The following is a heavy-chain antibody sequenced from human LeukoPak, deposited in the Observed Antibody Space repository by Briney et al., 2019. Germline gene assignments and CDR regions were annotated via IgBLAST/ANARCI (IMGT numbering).Heavy chain of an antibody. CDR3: ARDRSSIAARPFDY. Sequence: GASVKVSCKASGYTFTGYYMHWVRQAPGQGLEWMGWINPNSGGTNYAQKFQGRVTMTRDTSISTAYMELSRLRSDDTAVYYCARDRSSIAARPFDYWGQGTLVTVSS. CDR1: GYTFTGYY. V-gene: IGHV1-2*02. J-gene: IGHJ4*02. CDR2: INPNSGGT. D-gene: IGHD6-6*01.